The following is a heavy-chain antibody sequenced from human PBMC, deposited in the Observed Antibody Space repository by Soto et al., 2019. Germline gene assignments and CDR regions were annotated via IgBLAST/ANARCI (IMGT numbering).Heavy chain of an antibody. V-gene: IGHV7-4-1*01. CDR2: INTNTGNP. D-gene: IGHD3-3*01. CDR3: ARDNQPGYYDCWSGHYYYYYGMDV. J-gene: IGHJ6*02. CDR1: GYTFTSYA. Sequence: ASVKVSCKASGYTFTSYAMNWVRQAPGQGLEWTGWINTNTGNPTYAQGFTGRFVFSLDTSVSTAYLQICSLKAEDTAVYYCARDNQPGYYDCWSGHYYYYYGMDVWGQGTTVTVSS.